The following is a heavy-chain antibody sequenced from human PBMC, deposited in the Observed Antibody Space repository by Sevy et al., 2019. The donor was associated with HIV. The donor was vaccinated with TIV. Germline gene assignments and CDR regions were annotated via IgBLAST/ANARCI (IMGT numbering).Heavy chain of an antibody. CDR2: MNPNSGNT. J-gene: IGHJ5*02. V-gene: IGHV1-8*01. CDR1: GYTFTSYD. D-gene: IGHD2-2*01. CDR3: AVLPAANPLDPNWFDP. Sequence: ASVKVSCKASGYTFTSYDINWVRQATGQGLEWMGWMNPNSGNTGYTQKFQGRVTMTRNTSISTAYIELSSLRSEDTAVYYCAVLPAANPLDPNWFDPWGQGTLVTASS.